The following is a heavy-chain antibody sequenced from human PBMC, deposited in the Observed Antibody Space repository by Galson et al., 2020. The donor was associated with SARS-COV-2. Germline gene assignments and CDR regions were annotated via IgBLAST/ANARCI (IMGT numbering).Heavy chain of an antibody. CDR2: IHFSGNT. V-gene: IGHV4-39*07. CDR3: ARYQLLFPFDY. J-gene: IGHJ4*02. Sequence: IGNIHFSGNTHYNPSLKRRVTISVDTSKNQFSLKLTSVTAADTAVYYCARYQLLFPFDYWGRGALVTVSS. D-gene: IGHD1-7*01.